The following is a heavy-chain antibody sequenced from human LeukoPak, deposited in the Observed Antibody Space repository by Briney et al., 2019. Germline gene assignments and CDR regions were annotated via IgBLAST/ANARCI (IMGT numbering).Heavy chain of an antibody. Sequence: GGSLRLSCAASGFTFSSYSMNWVRQAPGKGLEWVSSTSRSSNYIYYADSVKGRFTNSRDNAKNSLYLQINSLRAEDTSVYYCARGENNYGYYYFDYWGQGTLVTVSS. CDR1: GFTFSSYS. D-gene: IGHD5-24*01. CDR3: ARGENNYGYYYFDY. J-gene: IGHJ4*02. CDR2: TSRSSNYI. V-gene: IGHV3-21*01.